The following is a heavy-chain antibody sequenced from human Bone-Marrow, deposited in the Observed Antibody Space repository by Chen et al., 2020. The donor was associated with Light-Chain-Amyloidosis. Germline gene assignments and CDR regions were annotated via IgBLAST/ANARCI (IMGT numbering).Heavy chain of an antibody. CDR3: ARGGGSTIRRGGPDY. Sequence: QVQLVQSGAEVKKPGASVKVSCKASGYTFTSYYMHWVRQAPGQGLEWMGIHNPSGGSTSYAQKFQGRVTMTRDTSTSTVYMELSSLRSEDTSVYYCARGGGSTIRRGGPDYWGQGTLVTVSS. CDR1: GYTFTSYY. CDR2: HNPSGGST. D-gene: IGHD5-12*01. V-gene: IGHV1-46*01. J-gene: IGHJ4*02.